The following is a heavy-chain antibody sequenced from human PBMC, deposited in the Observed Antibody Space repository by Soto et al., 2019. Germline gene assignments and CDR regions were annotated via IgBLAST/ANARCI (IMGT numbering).Heavy chain of an antibody. V-gene: IGHV4-39*07. CDR3: ASQGLPYFDWSPTPLYYMDV. D-gene: IGHD3-9*01. CDR2: INHSGNT. Sequence: SETLSLTCSVSGASITSTSSFWSWIRQPPGKGLEWIGEINHSGNTTYNPSLKSRVTISVDKSKNQFSLKLSSVTAADTAVYYCASQGLPYFDWSPTPLYYMDVWGKGTTVTVSS. J-gene: IGHJ6*03. CDR1: GASITSTSSF.